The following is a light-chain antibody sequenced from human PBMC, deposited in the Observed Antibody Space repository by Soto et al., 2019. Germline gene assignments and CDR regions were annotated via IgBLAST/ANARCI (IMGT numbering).Light chain of an antibody. CDR3: QTWGPVX. CDR2: INIDGSH. J-gene: IGLJ2*01. V-gene: IGLV4-69*01. CDR1: SGQSTYA. Sequence: QSVLTQSPSASASRGASVTLTCTLSSGQSTYAIAWHQQQPGKSPRYLMKINIDGSHNKGDGIPDRFSGSSSGTERYLTISSLQSEDEADYYCQTWGPVXFGGGXKVTVL.